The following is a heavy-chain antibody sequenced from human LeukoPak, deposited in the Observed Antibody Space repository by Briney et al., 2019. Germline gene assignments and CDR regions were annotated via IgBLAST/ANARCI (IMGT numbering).Heavy chain of an antibody. J-gene: IGHJ4*02. CDR1: GGSISSYY. CDR3: ARHTLRTAPFDY. Sequence: SDTLSLTCTVSGGSISSYYWSCIRQPPGKGLEWLGYIYYSGSTNYNPSLKSRVTISVDTSKNQFSLKLSSVTAADTAVYYCARHTLRTAPFDYWGQGTLVTVSS. CDR2: IYYSGST. V-gene: IGHV4-59*08.